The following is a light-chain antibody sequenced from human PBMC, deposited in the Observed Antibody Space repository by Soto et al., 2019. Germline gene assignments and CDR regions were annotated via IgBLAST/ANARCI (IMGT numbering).Light chain of an antibody. CDR3: AAWDDSLSAHYV. CDR2: RNN. Sequence: QSVLTQPPSASGTPGLRVTISCSGSSSNIGSNYVYWYQQLPGTAPKLLIYRNNQRPSGVPDRFSGSKSGTSASLAISGLRSEDEADYYCAAWDDSLSAHYVIGTGTKVTGL. V-gene: IGLV1-47*01. CDR1: SSNIGSNY. J-gene: IGLJ1*01.